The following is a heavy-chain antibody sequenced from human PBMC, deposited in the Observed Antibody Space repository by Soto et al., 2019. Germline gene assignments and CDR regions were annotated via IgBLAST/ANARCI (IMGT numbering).Heavy chain of an antibody. CDR1: GYSITNYG. CDR2: ISGDSSDT. CDR3: ARVYYGSGSYGWFDL. Sequence: QVQLVQSGAEVKKPGASVKVSCRASGYSITNYGIRWVRQAPGQGLEWMGWISGDSSDTNYVQKFQGRVTVTTDTSTSTVNMELRVLRSDDTAVYYCARVYYGSGSYGWFDLWGQGTLVTVSS. V-gene: IGHV1-18*01. J-gene: IGHJ5*02. D-gene: IGHD3-10*01.